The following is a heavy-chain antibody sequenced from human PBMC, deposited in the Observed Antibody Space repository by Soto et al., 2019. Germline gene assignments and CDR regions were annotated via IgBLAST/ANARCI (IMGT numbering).Heavy chain of an antibody. V-gene: IGHV1-8*01. J-gene: IGHJ6*02. Sequence: ASVKVSCKASGYTFTRYDIHWVRQATGQGLEWMGWMNPNSGNTDYAQKFQGRVTMTRNTSISTAYMELSSLRSEDTAVYYCARRASSSVVYGMDAWGQGTTVTVSS. D-gene: IGHD2-2*01. CDR3: ARRASSSVVYGMDA. CDR1: GYTFTRYD. CDR2: MNPNSGNT.